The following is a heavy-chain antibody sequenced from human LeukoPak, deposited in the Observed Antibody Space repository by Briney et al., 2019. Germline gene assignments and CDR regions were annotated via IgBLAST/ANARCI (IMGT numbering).Heavy chain of an antibody. CDR1: GFTFSSYA. J-gene: IGHJ4*02. CDR2: ISGSGGST. V-gene: IGHV3-23*01. CDR3: AKDLSGTMHDY. D-gene: IGHD2-2*01. Sequence: GGSRRLSCAAAGFTFSSYAMSWVRQAPGKGLEWVAAISGSGGSTYYADSVKGRFTIARDNSKNTLYLQMNSLRAEDTAVYYCAKDLSGTMHDYWGQGTLVTVSS.